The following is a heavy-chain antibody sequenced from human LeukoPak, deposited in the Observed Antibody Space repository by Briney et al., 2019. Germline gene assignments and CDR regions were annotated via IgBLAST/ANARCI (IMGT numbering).Heavy chain of an antibody. J-gene: IGHJ4*02. CDR3: LIDPYKERRN. Sequence: GGSLRLSCAASGFTFSNAWMSWVRQAPGKGLEWVGLIMSKAHGGTTDYAAPVKGRFTISRDDPKNTLHLQMNSLKTEDTAVYYCLIDPYKERRNWGQGTLVTVSS. CDR1: GFTFSNAW. D-gene: IGHD1-14*01. V-gene: IGHV3-15*01. CDR2: IMSKAHGGTT.